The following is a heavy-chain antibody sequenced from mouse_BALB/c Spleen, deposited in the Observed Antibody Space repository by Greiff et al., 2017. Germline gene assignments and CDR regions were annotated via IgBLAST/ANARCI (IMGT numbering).Heavy chain of an antibody. Sequence: VQLQQSGAELARPGASVKLSCKASGYTFTSYWMQWVKQRPGQGLEWIGAIYPGDGDTRYTQKFKGKATLTADKSSSTAYMQLSSLASEDSAVYYCARDYDVGYFDYWGQGTTLTVSS. J-gene: IGHJ2*01. CDR3: ARDYDVGYFDY. CDR2: IYPGDGDT. D-gene: IGHD2-4*01. V-gene: IGHV1-87*01. CDR1: GYTFTSYW.